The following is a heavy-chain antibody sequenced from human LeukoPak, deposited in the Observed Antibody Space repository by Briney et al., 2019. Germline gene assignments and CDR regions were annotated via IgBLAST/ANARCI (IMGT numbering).Heavy chain of an antibody. CDR2: IYYSGST. Sequence: PSETLSLTCTVSGGSISSSSYYWGWIRQPPGKGLEWIGSIYYSGSTYYNPSPKSRVTISVDTSKNQFSLKLSSVTAADTAVYYCAREFVAAREKGPDYWGQGTLVTVSS. J-gene: IGHJ4*02. D-gene: IGHD6-6*01. V-gene: IGHV4-39*07. CDR3: AREFVAAREKGPDY. CDR1: GGSISSSSYY.